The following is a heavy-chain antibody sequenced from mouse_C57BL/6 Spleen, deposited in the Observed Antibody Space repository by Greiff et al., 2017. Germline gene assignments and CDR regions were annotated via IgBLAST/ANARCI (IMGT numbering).Heavy chain of an antibody. D-gene: IGHD1-2*01. CDR1: GYTFPSYW. V-gene: IGHV1-50*01. Sequence: QVQLKQPGAELVKPGASVKLSCKASGYTFPSYWMQWVKQRPGQGLEWIGEIDPSDSYTNYNQKFKGKATLTVDTSSSTAYMQLSSLTSEDSAVYYCATLLQYYFDYWGQGTTLTVSS. CDR3: ATLLQYYFDY. J-gene: IGHJ2*01. CDR2: IDPSDSYT.